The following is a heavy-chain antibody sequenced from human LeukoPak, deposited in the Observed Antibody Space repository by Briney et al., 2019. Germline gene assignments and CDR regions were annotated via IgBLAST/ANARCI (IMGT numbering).Heavy chain of an antibody. CDR1: GFTFSNAW. Sequence: PGGSLRLSCAASGFTFSNAWMSWVRQAPGKGLEWVGRIKSKTDGGTTDYAAPVKGGFTISRDDSKNTLYLQMNSLKTEDTAVYYCTTGITMVRGVIHLIDYWGQGTLVTVSS. D-gene: IGHD3-10*01. V-gene: IGHV3-15*01. CDR2: IKSKTDGGTT. J-gene: IGHJ4*02. CDR3: TTGITMVRGVIHLIDY.